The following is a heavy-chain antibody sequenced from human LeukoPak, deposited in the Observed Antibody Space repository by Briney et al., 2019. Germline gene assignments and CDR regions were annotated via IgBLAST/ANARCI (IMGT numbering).Heavy chain of an antibody. V-gene: IGHV4-59*01. J-gene: IGHJ4*02. CDR2: IYYSGST. D-gene: IGHD6-13*01. CDR1: GGSISSYY. Sequence: SETLSLTCTVSGGSISSYYWSWLRQPPGKGLEWIGYIYYSGSTNYNPSLKSRVTISVDTSKNQFSLKLSSVTAADTAVYYCARGLGSRGPSPHRWGQGTLVTVSS. CDR3: ARGLGSRGPSPHR.